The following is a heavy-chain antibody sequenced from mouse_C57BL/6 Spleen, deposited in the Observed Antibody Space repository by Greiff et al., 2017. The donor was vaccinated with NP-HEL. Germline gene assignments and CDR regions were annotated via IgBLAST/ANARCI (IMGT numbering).Heavy chain of an antibody. Sequence: VMLVESGPELVKPGASVKISCKASGYSFTSYYIHWVKQRPGQGLEWIGWIYPGSGNTKYNEKFKGKATLTADTSSSTAYMQLSSLTSEDSAVYYCARFGPYDWYFDVWGTGTTVTVSS. J-gene: IGHJ1*03. CDR2: IYPGSGNT. V-gene: IGHV1-66*01. CDR3: ARFGPYDWYFDV. D-gene: IGHD2-10*02. CDR1: GYSFTSYY.